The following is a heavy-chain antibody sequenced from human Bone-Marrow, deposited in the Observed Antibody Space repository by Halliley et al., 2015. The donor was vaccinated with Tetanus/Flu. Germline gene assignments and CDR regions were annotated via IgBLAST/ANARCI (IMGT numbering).Heavy chain of an antibody. D-gene: IGHD3-22*01. Sequence: LVKPSETLSLTCTVSGGSISSTSSRWGWIRQSPGKGPEWIGAVYGGSTHYNPSLQSRVIISTDASKNQFSLRLNSVTAADTAVYYCARFNYYDPPHWGQGVLVTVSS. J-gene: IGHJ4*02. CDR3: ARFNYYDPPH. V-gene: IGHV4-39*01. CDR1: GGSISSTSSR. CDR2: VYGGST.